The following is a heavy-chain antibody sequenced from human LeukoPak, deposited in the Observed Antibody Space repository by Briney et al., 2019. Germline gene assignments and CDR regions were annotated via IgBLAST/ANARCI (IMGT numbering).Heavy chain of an antibody. D-gene: IGHD1-14*01. V-gene: IGHV3-21*01. CDR1: GFTFSSYS. CDR3: ARDLGPDSNWFDP. J-gene: IGHJ5*02. CDR2: ISSSSSYI. Sequence: GGSLRLSCAASGFTFSSYSMNWVRQAPGKGLEWVSSISSSSSYIYYADSVKGRFTISRDNAKNSLYLQMNSLRAEDTAVYYCARDLGPDSNWFDPWGQGTLVTVSS.